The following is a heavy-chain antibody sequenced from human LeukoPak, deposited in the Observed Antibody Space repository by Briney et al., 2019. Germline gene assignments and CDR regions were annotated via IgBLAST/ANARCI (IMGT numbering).Heavy chain of an antibody. Sequence: ASVKVSCKASGYTFTDYYIHWVRRAPGQGLEWMGWTNPKSGGSIYAQKFQGRVAMTRDTSISIAYMELRRLRSDDTAVYYCLRGRLNYASGGVDYWGQGTLVTVSS. CDR3: LRGRLNYASGGVDY. J-gene: IGHJ4*02. V-gene: IGHV1-2*02. CDR2: TNPKSGGS. CDR1: GYTFTDYY. D-gene: IGHD3-16*01.